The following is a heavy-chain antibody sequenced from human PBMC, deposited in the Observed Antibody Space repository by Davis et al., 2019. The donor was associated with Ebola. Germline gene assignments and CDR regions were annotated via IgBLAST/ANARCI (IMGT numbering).Heavy chain of an antibody. CDR1: GFTFSGFA. Sequence: PGRSLTLSCAASGFTFSGFAMHWVRQASGKGLEWVGRIRSKANSYATAYAASVKGRFTISRDDSKNTAYLQMNSLKTEDTAVYYCVGGEPLDYWGQGTLVTVSS. CDR2: IRSKANSYAT. J-gene: IGHJ4*02. CDR3: VGGEPLDY. V-gene: IGHV3-73*01. D-gene: IGHD2-21*01.